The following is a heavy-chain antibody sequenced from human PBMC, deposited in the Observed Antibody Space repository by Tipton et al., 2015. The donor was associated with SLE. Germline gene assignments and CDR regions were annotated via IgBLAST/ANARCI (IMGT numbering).Heavy chain of an antibody. Sequence: SLRLSCAASGFTFSSYWMHWVRQAPGKGLVWVLRINSDGSSTSYADSVKGRFTISRDNAKNTLYLQMNSLRAEDTAVYYCARALSGYCSSTSCSAWYFDLWGRGTLVTVSS. CDR3: ARALSGYCSSTSCSAWYFDL. CDR2: INSDGSST. J-gene: IGHJ2*01. D-gene: IGHD2-2*01. CDR1: GFTFSSYW. V-gene: IGHV3-74*01.